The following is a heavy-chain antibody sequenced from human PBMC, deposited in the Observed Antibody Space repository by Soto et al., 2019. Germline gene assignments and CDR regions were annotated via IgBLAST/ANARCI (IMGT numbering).Heavy chain of an antibody. D-gene: IGHD3-22*01. CDR2: LSSGSHHI. J-gene: IGHJ4*02. V-gene: IGHV3-21*02. CDR3: ATARYDSSGYYGFAHF. Sequence: DVLLVESGGGLVKPGGSLRLSCAASGFAFSTYSMSWVRQAPGKGLEWVSSLSSGSHHIYYADSVQGRFAISRDNAKNSLYPQMNSLRDEDTAVYYCATARYDSSGYYGFAHFWGQGALVTVSS. CDR1: GFAFSTYS.